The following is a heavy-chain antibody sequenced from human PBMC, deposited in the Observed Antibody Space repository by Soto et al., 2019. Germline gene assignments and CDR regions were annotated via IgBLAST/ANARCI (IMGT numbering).Heavy chain of an antibody. CDR3: AKLSGFHDVFDI. D-gene: IGHD3-10*01. CDR2: ISWNSGSI. J-gene: IGHJ3*02. Sequence: GGSLRLSCAASGFTFDDYAMHWVRQAPGKGLEWVSGISWNSGSIGYADSVKGRFTISRDNAKNSLYLQMNSLRAEDTALYYCAKLSGFHDVFDIWGQGTMVTVSS. CDR1: GFTFDDYA. V-gene: IGHV3-9*01.